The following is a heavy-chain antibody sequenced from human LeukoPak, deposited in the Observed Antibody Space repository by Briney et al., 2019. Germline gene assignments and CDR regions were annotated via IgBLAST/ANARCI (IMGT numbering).Heavy chain of an antibody. CDR3: ASYDCWSCYHD. V-gene: IGHV4-59*01. CDR2: IYYSGST. J-gene: IGHJ4*02. Sequence: PSETLSLTCTVSGGSISSYYWSWIRQPPGKGLEWIGYIYYSGSTNYNPSLKSRVPISVDTSKNQFSLKLSSVTAADTAVYYCASYDCWSCYHDWGQGTLVTVSS. D-gene: IGHD3-3*01. CDR1: GGSISSYY.